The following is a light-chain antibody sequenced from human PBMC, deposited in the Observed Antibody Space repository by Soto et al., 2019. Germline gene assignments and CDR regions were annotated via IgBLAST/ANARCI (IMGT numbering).Light chain of an antibody. V-gene: IGKV1D-16*01. CDR3: QQYNSYPLT. CDR2: GAS. CDR1: QFISNW. J-gene: IGKJ4*01. Sequence: DIQMTQSPSSLSASVGDRVTITCRASQFISNWLAWYQQKPETAPKSLIFGASTLQSGVPSRFSGSGFGTYFTLTINGLQPEDFATYFCQQYNSYPLTFVGGTKVEI.